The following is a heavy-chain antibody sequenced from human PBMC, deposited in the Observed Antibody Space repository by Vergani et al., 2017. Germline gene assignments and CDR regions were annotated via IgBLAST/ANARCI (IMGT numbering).Heavy chain of an antibody. D-gene: IGHD3-10*01. CDR2: ISNDGSKK. Sequence: QVQLADSGGGRVQPGRSLRLSCAASGFSFSSHAIHWVRQAPGKRVVWVAVISNDGSKKYYADSVKGRFTISRDNSKNTLDLQMNSLRTQDTAVYYCAKAGSVTSGSLQYNFYMDVWGKGTTDTVS. V-gene: IGHV3-30*18. CDR3: AKAGSVTSGSLQYNFYMDV. J-gene: IGHJ6*03. CDR1: GFSFSSHA.